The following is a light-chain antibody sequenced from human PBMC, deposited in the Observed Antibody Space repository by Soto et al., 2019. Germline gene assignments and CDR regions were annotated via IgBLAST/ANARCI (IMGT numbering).Light chain of an antibody. CDR3: RSHTRSSFCV. J-gene: IGLJ2*01. CDR2: DVS. Sequence: QSALTQPASVSGSPGQSITISCTGTSSDVGGYNYVSWYQQHPGKARKLMIYDVSNRTSGVSNRFSGSKSGNTASLTSSGIQDEEEADYDCRSHTRSSFCVFGVGTKMTVL. V-gene: IGLV2-14*01. CDR1: SSDVGGYNY.